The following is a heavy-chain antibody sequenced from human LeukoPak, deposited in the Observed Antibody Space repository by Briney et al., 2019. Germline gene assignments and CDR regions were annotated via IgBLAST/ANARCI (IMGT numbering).Heavy chain of an antibody. V-gene: IGHV4-34*01. J-gene: IGHJ4*02. CDR2: IHHSGST. CDR3: ATFRWGVGFEY. Sequence: SETLSLTCAVYGGSFSGSFSDYSWTCIRQTPGKGLEWIGEIHHSGSTNYNPSLKSRVTISVDTSKNQFSLKLNSLTAADTAVYYCATFRWGVGFEYWGQGTLATVSS. D-gene: IGHD3-16*01. CDR1: GGSFSGSFSDYS.